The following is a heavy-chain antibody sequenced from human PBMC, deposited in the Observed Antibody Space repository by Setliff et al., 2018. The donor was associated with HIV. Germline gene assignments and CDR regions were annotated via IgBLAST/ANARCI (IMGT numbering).Heavy chain of an antibody. CDR2: IYTSGIT. J-gene: IGHJ4*02. Sequence: KPSETLSLTCNVSGASTNAYFLSWVRHPAGKGLEWIGHIYTSGITNHNPSLKSRGTMSLDASKEQFSLRLRSGTAADTAIYYCAREPSPSQWQPLYFDVWGRGILVTVSS. V-gene: IGHV4-4*07. CDR3: AREPSPSQWQPLYFDV. CDR1: GASTNAYF. D-gene: IGHD6-19*01.